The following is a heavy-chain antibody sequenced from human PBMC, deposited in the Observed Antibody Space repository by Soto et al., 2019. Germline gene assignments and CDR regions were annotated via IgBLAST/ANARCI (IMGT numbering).Heavy chain of an antibody. J-gene: IGHJ5*02. CDR3: ARQDRVVVEGRWFEP. CDR2: VHHSVST. CDR1: GYSISSGYH. V-gene: IGHV4-38-2*01. Sequence: SETLSLTCAVSGYSISSGYHWGWLRQPPGKGLEWLESVHHSVSTYYNPSHKSRLTIPGDKSKNQFTLNLTSVTAADTAVYYCARQDRVVVEGRWFEPWGQGTLVTVSS. D-gene: IGHD2-15*01.